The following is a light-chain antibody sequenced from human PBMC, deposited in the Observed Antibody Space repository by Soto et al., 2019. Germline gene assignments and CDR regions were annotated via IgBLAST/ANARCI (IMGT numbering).Light chain of an antibody. J-gene: IGLJ3*02. CDR1: SSDVGGYNY. Sequence: QSMLTQPASVSGSPGQSITISCTGTSSDVGGYNYVSWYQQHPGKAPKLMIYEVSNRPSGVSIRFSGSKSGNTASLTISGLQAEDEAYYYCSSYTSSNTVFGGGTKLTVL. CDR2: EVS. V-gene: IGLV2-14*01. CDR3: SSYTSSNTV.